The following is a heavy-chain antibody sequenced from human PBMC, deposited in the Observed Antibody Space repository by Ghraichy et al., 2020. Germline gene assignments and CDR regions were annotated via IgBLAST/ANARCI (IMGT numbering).Heavy chain of an antibody. V-gene: IGHV4-34*01. CDR1: GGSFSGYY. Sequence: SETLSLTCAVYGGSFSGYYWSWIRQPPGKGLEWIGEINHSGSTNYNPSLKSRVTISVDTSKNQFSLKLSSLTAADTAVYYCARGPDLDYWGQGTLVTVSS. CDR2: INHSGST. J-gene: IGHJ4*02. CDR3: ARGPDLDY.